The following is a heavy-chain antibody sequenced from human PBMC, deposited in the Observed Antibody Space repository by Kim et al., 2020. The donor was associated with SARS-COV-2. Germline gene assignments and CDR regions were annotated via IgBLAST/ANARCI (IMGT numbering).Heavy chain of an antibody. D-gene: IGHD6-19*01. J-gene: IGHJ4*02. V-gene: IGHV3-30*02. CDR3: AQGPYSGGRTYFDY. Sequence: ADTVKGRFTISRAKSKNTLYLQMNSLGAEDMDVYDCAQGPYSGGRTYFDYWGQGTLVTVSS.